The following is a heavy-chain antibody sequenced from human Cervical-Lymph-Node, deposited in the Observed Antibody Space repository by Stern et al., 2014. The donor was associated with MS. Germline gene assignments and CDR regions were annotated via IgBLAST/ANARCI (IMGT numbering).Heavy chain of an antibody. CDR3: VRRRGNGYNNFFDY. Sequence: EVQLVESGGGLVQPGGALRLSCSASGFTFSSHAMHWVRQAPGKGLEHVSAVSSDGGATLYADSVKGRFTVSRDNSKNTLYLQMSSLRADDTAVYSCVRRRGNGYNNFFDYWGQGTLVTVSS. CDR2: VSSDGGAT. D-gene: IGHD5-24*01. CDR1: GFTFSSHA. J-gene: IGHJ4*02. V-gene: IGHV3-64D*06.